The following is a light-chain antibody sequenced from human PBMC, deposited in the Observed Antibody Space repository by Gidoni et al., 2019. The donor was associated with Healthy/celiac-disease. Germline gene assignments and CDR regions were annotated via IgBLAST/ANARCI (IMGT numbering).Light chain of an antibody. CDR2: SAS. Sequence: EIVLTQSPGTLSLSPGERATLSCRASQSVTDSYLAWYQQKPGQAPRLLIYSASTRVTGIPDRFSGSGSGTDFTLTISRLEPEDFALYYCQQYGGSPPITFGQGTRLEIK. V-gene: IGKV3-20*01. CDR3: QQYGGSPPIT. CDR1: QSVTDSY. J-gene: IGKJ5*01.